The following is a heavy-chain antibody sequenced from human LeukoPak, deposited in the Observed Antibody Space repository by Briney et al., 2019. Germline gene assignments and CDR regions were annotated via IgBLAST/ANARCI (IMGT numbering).Heavy chain of an antibody. V-gene: IGHV4-39*07. CDR2: IYYSGST. CDR1: GGSISSSSYY. Sequence: SETLSLTCTVSGGSISSSSYYWGWIRQPPGKGLEWIGSIYYSGSTYYNPSLKSRVTISVDTSTNQFSLKLSSVAAADTAVYYCARGEDSSGYYLDYWGQGTLVTVSS. D-gene: IGHD3-22*01. CDR3: ARGEDSSGYYLDY. J-gene: IGHJ4*02.